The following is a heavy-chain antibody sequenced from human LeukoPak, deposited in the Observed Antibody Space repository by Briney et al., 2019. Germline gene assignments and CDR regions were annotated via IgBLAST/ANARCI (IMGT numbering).Heavy chain of an antibody. CDR2: ISTSGGST. J-gene: IGHJ4*02. V-gene: IGHV3-23*01. D-gene: IGHD3-22*01. CDR3: ANFVDSRGQDY. CDR1: GFTFTNFA. Sequence: GGSLRLSCAASGFTFTNFALNWVRQAPGKGLEWVAAISTSGGSTYYADSVQGRFTVSRDNSKNTLFLQMNRLRGEDTAVYYCANFVDSRGQDYWGQGTVVTVSS.